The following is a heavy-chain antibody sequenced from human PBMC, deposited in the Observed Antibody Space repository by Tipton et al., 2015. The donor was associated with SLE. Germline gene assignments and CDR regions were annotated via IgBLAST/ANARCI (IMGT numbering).Heavy chain of an antibody. CDR3: ARRLGQSRVTVFGVFDH. CDR2: IYSSGRT. V-gene: IGHV4-59*07. CDR1: GASISSNY. D-gene: IGHD3-3*01. J-gene: IGHJ4*02. Sequence: TLSLTCSVSGASISSNYWSWIRQPPGKGLEWIGYIYSSGRTTYNPSLKSRVTISEDTSKNQFSLRLSSVTAADTAVYYCARRLGQSRVTVFGVFDHWGQGTQVTVSS.